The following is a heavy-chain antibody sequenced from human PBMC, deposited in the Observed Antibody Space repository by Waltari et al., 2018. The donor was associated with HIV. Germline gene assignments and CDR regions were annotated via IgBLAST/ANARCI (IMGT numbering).Heavy chain of an antibody. CDR2: ISGSGNST. D-gene: IGHD2-2*01. V-gene: IGHV3-23*01. CDR1: GFIFSSYD. Sequence: EVQLLESWGGLIEPGGSLRLSCLGSGFIFSSYDISWVRPVPGKGLEWVSGISGSGNSTYYAGSVKGRFIISRDNSKNTVFLQMNSLRAEDTAVYYCAKGDCNSPSCPFDFWGQVTLVTVSS. J-gene: IGHJ4*02. CDR3: AKGDCNSPSCPFDF.